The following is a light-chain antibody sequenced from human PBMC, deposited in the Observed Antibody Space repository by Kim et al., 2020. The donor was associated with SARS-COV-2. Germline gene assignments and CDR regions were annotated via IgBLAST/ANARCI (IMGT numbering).Light chain of an antibody. CDR1: QSVSSN. CDR3: QQYDDWPT. V-gene: IGKV3-15*01. CDR2: GAS. J-gene: IGKJ2*01. Sequence: EIVMTQSPATLSVSPGERATLSCRASQSVSSNLAWYQEKPGQARRLLFYGASIRATDIPARFSGSGSGTEFTLTISSLQSEDFALYYCQQYDDWPTFGQGTKLEI.